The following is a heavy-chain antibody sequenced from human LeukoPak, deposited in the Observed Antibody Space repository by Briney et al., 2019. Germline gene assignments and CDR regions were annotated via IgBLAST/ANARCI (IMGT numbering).Heavy chain of an antibody. CDR3: ARVRYSSGLYYFEY. Sequence: ASVKVSCKASGYTFISSGMSWVRQAPGQGLEWMGWVNSNTGNPTYAQGFTGRFVFSWDTSVSTAYLQISSLKAEDTAVYYCARVRYSSGLYYFEYWGQGTLVTVSS. CDR2: VNSNTGNP. CDR1: GYTFISSG. J-gene: IGHJ4*02. V-gene: IGHV7-4-1*02. D-gene: IGHD6-19*01.